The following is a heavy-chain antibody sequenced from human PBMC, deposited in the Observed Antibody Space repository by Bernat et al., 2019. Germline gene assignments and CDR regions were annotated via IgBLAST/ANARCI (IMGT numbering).Heavy chain of an antibody. V-gene: IGHV4-38-2*01. CDR1: GFSITSGYS. Sequence: QVQLQESGPGLVKPSETLSLSCVVSGFSITSGYSWGWVRQPPGKGLEWIASFYPSESTYYNAALKSRVTISVDKSKNIFSLKMDSVTAADTAIYYCARMKPLGRTVDYFQYWGQGTLVTVSS. D-gene: IGHD4-11*01. CDR3: ARMKPLGRTVDYFQY. CDR2: FYPSEST. J-gene: IGHJ4*02.